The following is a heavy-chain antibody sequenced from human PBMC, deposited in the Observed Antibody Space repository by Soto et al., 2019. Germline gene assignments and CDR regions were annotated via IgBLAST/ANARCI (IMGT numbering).Heavy chain of an antibody. CDR2: IYHSGTA. Sequence: PSETLSLTCAVSGDSISSSNWWSWVRQPPGKGLEWIGEIYHSGTANYNPSLKSRVSISVDKFKNQFSLKLSSVTAADTAVYYCASTDPYGSGSYGFDYWGQGTLVTVS. J-gene: IGHJ4*02. D-gene: IGHD3-10*01. CDR1: GDSISSSNW. CDR3: ASTDPYGSGSYGFDY. V-gene: IGHV4-4*02.